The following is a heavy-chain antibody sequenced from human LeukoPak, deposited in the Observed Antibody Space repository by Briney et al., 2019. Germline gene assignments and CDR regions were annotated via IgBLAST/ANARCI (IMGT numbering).Heavy chain of an antibody. CDR3: AREAGKPYDYVWGSYRWDYFDY. J-gene: IGHJ4*02. V-gene: IGHV4-4*07. CDR1: GGSISSYY. D-gene: IGHD3-16*02. CDR2: IYTSGST. Sequence: SETLSLTCTVSGGSISSYYWSWIRQPAGKGLEWIGRIYTSGSTNYNPSLKSRVTISVDTSKNQFSLKLSSVTAADTAVYYCAREAGKPYDYVWGSYRWDYFDYWGQGTLVTVSS.